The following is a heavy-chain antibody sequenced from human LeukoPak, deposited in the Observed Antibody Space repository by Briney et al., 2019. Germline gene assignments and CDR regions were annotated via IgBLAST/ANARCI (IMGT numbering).Heavy chain of an antibody. CDR3: AGSGDYFDY. CDR2: INHSGST. CDR1: GGSFSGYY. V-gene: IGHV4-34*01. D-gene: IGHD4-17*01. J-gene: IGHJ4*02. Sequence: KPSETLSLTCAVYGGSFSGYYWSWIRQPPGKGLEWIGEINHSGSTNYNPSLKSRVTISVDTSKDQFSLKPSSVTAADTAVYYCAGSGDYFDYWGQGTLVTVSS.